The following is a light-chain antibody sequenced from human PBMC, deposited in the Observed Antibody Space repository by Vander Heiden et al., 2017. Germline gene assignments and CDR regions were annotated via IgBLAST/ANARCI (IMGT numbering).Light chain of an antibody. V-gene: IGKV1-33*01. Sequence: DIQMTQSPSSLSASVGDRVTITCQASQDINNYLNWFQQKAWKAPKLLIYDVSNLETGVPSRFSGSRSGTDFTFTISGLQPEDVATYYCQQYDDIPRGLRFGGGTRVEL. CDR2: DVS. CDR3: QQYDDIPRGLR. CDR1: QDINNY. J-gene: IGKJ4*02.